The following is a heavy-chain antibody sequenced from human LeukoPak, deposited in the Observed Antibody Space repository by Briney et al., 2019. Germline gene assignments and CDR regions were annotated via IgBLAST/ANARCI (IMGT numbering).Heavy chain of an antibody. Sequence: SETLSFNGTVSGDSISSSHYYWGWIRQSPGKVLEWIGSIYSGGETHYNPSLNSRVTIFLDTSKNRFSLNLISVTATDTAVYYCVRDYSNFVQGDWGQGTLVTVSS. D-gene: IGHD4-11*01. CDR3: VRDYSNFVQGD. CDR2: IYSGGET. J-gene: IGHJ4*02. V-gene: IGHV4-39*02. CDR1: GDSISSSHYY.